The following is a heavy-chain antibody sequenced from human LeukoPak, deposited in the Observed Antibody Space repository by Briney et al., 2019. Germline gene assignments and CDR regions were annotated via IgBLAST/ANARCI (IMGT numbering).Heavy chain of an antibody. CDR3: ARGLCGADCYDY. J-gene: IGHJ4*02. Sequence: PGGSLRLSCAASGFTFSTSHMSWVRQAPGKGLEWVSSISSNSDYIYYADSVKGRFTISRDNAKNSLYLQMNSLRVEDTAVYYCARGLCGADCYDYWGQGILVTVSS. CDR2: ISSNSDYI. D-gene: IGHD2-21*01. CDR1: GFTFSTSH. V-gene: IGHV3-21*01.